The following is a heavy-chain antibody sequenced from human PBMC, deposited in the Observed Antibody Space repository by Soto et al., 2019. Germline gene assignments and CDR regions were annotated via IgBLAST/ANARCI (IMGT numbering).Heavy chain of an antibody. Sequence: SLRLSCAASGFTFSNAWMSWVRQAPGKGLEWVGRIKSKTDGGTTDYAAPVKGRFTISRDDSKNTLYLQMNSLKTEDTAVYYCTTDKDSSSPMARYYYYYYGMDVWGQGTTVTVSS. J-gene: IGHJ6*02. CDR1: GFTFSNAW. V-gene: IGHV3-15*01. CDR2: IKSKTDGGTT. CDR3: TTDKDSSSPMARYYYYYYGMDV. D-gene: IGHD6-6*01.